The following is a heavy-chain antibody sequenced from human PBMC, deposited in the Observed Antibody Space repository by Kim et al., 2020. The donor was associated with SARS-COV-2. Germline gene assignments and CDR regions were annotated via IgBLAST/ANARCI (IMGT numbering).Heavy chain of an antibody. D-gene: IGHD5-18*01. Sequence: GGSLRLSCAASGFTFSSYGMHWVRQAPGKGLEWVAVIWYDGSNKYYADSVKGRFTISRDNSKNTLYLQMNSLRAEDTAVYYCARGIDFGGYSYGTGTDYYYYYGMDVWGQGTTVTVSS. CDR3: ARGIDFGGYSYGTGTDYYYYYGMDV. J-gene: IGHJ6*02. CDR1: GFTFSSYG. CDR2: IWYDGSNK. V-gene: IGHV3-33*01.